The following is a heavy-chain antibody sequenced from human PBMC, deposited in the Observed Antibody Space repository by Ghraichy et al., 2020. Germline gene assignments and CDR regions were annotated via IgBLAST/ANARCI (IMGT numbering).Heavy chain of an antibody. D-gene: IGHD1-7*01. CDR2: INPNSGGT. CDR1: GYTFTGYY. CDR3: ARKQGGTTNYGMDV. V-gene: IGHV1-2*04. Sequence: ASVKVSCKASGYTFTGYYMHWVRQAPGQGLEWMGWINPNSGGTNYAQKFQGWVTMTRDTSISTAYMELSRLRSDDTAVYYCARKQGGTTNYGMDVWGQGTTVTVSS. J-gene: IGHJ6*02.